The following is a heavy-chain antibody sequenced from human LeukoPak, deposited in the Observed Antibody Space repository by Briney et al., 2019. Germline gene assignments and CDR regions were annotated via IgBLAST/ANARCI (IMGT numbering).Heavy chain of an antibody. CDR2: ISGSGGST. V-gene: IGHV3-23*01. CDR3: AKIIEAAGIGY. J-gene: IGHJ4*02. D-gene: IGHD6-13*01. Sequence: GGSPRLSCAASGFTFSSYAMSWVRQAPGKGLEWVSAISGSGGSTYYADSVKGRVTISRDNSKNTLYLQMSSLRADDTAVYFCAKIIEAAGIGYRGQGTLVTVSS. CDR1: GFTFSSYA.